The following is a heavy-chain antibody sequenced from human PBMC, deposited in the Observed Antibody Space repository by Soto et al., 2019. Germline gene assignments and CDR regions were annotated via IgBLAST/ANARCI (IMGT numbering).Heavy chain of an antibody. V-gene: IGHV3-21*01. Sequence: GGSLRLSCAASGFTFSSYSMNWVRQAPGKGLEWVSSISSSSYIYYADSVKGRFTISRDNPKNTLYLQMDSLRPEDTAIYYCAKRGFSWYDEFDSWGQGALVTVSS. CDR2: ISSSSYI. CDR3: AKRGFSWYDEFDS. D-gene: IGHD6-13*01. J-gene: IGHJ4*02. CDR1: GFTFSSYS.